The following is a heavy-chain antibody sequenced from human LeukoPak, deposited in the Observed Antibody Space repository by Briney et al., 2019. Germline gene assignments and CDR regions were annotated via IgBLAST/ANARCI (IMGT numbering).Heavy chain of an antibody. CDR1: GFTFSSYG. J-gene: IGHJ3*02. D-gene: IGHD3-10*01. Sequence: GGSLRLSCAASGFTFSSYGISWVRQAPGQGLEWMGWISAYNGNTNYAQKLQGRVTMTTDTSTSTAYMELRSLRSDDTAVYYCARDLVPHKPDAFDIWGQGTMVTVSS. V-gene: IGHV1-18*01. CDR2: ISAYNGNT. CDR3: ARDLVPHKPDAFDI.